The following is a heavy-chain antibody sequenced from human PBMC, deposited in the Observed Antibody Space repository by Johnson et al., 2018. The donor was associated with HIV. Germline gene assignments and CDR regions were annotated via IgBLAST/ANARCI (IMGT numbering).Heavy chain of an antibody. J-gene: IGHJ3*02. CDR1: GFTFSSYA. Sequence: VHLVESGGGVVQPGRSLRLSCAASGFTFSSYAMHWVRQAPGKGLEWVAIISYDGSNKYYADSVKGRLTISRDNSKNTLYLQKNSLRAEDTAVYYCARGAPDYNFWSGYVDAFDIWGQGTMVTVSS. CDR3: ARGAPDYNFWSGYVDAFDI. V-gene: IGHV3-30*04. D-gene: IGHD3-3*01. CDR2: ISYDGSNK.